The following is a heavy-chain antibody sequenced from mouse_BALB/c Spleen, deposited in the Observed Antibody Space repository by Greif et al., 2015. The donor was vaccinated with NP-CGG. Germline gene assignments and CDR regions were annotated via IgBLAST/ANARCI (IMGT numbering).Heavy chain of an antibody. CDR2: IYPGDGDT. Sequence: VQLQESGAELVRPGSPVKISCKASGYAFSSYWMNWVKQRPGQGLEWIGQIYPGDGDTNYNGKFKGKATLTADKSSSTAYMQLSSLTSEDSAVYFCASPGVRREGYFDYWGQGTTLTVSS. J-gene: IGHJ2*01. CDR3: ASPGVRREGYFDY. V-gene: IGHV1-80*01. CDR1: GYAFSSYW. D-gene: IGHD2-14*01.